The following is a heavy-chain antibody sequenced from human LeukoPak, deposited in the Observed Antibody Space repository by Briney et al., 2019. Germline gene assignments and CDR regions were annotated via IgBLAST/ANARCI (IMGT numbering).Heavy chain of an antibody. CDR2: ISYDGSNK. CDR1: GFTFSSYA. V-gene: IGHV3-30-3*01. J-gene: IGHJ4*02. D-gene: IGHD4-17*01. CDR3: ARVNGDAPY. Sequence: GGSLRLSCAASGFTFSSYAMHWVRQAPGKGLEGVAVISYDGSNKYYADSVKGRFTISRDNAKNSLYLQMNSLRAEDTAVYYCARVNGDAPYWGQGTLVTVSS.